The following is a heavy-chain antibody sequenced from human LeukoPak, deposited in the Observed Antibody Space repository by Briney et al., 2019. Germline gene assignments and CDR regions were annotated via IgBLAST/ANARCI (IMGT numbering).Heavy chain of an antibody. V-gene: IGHV4-59*12. J-gene: IGHJ6*03. CDR2: IYYSGTT. CDR1: SGSISNYY. Sequence: SETLSLTCTVSSGSISNYYWSWIRQPPGKGLEWIGYIYYSGTTNYNPSLKSRATISVDTSKNQFSLKLSSVTAADTAVYYCARVYYYYYMDVWGKGTTVTISS. CDR3: ARVYYYYYMDV.